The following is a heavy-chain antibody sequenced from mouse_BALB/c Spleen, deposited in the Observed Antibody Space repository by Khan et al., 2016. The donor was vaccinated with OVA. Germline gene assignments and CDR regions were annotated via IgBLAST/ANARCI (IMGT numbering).Heavy chain of an antibody. D-gene: IGHD4-1*01. CDR1: GFTFSNYW. V-gene: IGHV6-6*02. CDR2: IRLRSNYYAT. J-gene: IGHJ1*01. Sequence: EVKLEVSGGGLVQPGGSLKLSCIASGFTFSNYWMSWVRRSPEKGLEWVAEIRLRSNYYATHYAESVKGRFTISRDDSKSSVYLQVNNLRTEDTGIYYCTRAWDWYFDVWGAGTTVTVSS. CDR3: TRAWDWYFDV.